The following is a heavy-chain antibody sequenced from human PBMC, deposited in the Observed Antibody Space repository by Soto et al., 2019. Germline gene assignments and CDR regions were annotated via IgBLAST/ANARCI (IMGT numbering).Heavy chain of an antibody. J-gene: IGHJ5*02. Sequence: ASVKVSCKASGGTFSSYAISWVRQPPGQGLEWMGGIIPIFGTANYAQKFQGRVTTTADESTSTAYMELSRLRSEDTAVYYCASLGYSSSWSPGINWFDPWGQGTLVTVSS. CDR2: IIPIFGTA. D-gene: IGHD6-13*01. CDR3: ASLGYSSSWSPGINWFDP. CDR1: GGTFSSYA. V-gene: IGHV1-69*13.